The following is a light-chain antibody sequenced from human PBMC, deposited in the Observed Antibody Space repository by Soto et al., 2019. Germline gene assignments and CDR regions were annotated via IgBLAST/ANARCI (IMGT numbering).Light chain of an antibody. Sequence: QSVLTQPPSASGTPGQRVTISCSGSSSNIGSNTVHWYHQLPGTAPKLLIYRNSNRPSGVPDRFSGSKSGTSASLAITGLQAKDEADYYCQSCDSSLSGSGVFGTGTKLTVL. J-gene: IGLJ1*01. CDR3: QSCDSSLSGSGV. V-gene: IGLV1-44*01. CDR1: SSNIGSNT. CDR2: RNS.